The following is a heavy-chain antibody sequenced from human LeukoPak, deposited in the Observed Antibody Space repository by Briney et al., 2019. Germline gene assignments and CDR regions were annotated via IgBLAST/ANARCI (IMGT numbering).Heavy chain of an antibody. J-gene: IGHJ4*02. V-gene: IGHV3-7*01. Sequence: GGSLRLSCLASGFVFSNYWMGWVRQAPGKGLEWVANIKEDGGETYYVDSVKGRFTISRDNAKNSLDLQMNSLRDEDTAVYYCARRKEVQTTFDYWGQGTLVTVSS. CDR3: ARRKEVQTTFDY. CDR1: GFVFSNYW. D-gene: IGHD4/OR15-4a*01. CDR2: IKEDGGET.